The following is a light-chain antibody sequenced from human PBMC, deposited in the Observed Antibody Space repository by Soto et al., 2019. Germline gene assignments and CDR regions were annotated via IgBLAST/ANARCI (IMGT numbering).Light chain of an antibody. J-gene: IGKJ1*01. Sequence: EIVLTQSPGTLSLSPGERATLSCRASQSVSSSYLAWYQQKPGQATRLLFYGASRRATGIPDRFSGSGSGTAFTLTISRLETEDFAVYYCQQHGSSPPTFGQGTKVDIK. V-gene: IGKV3-20*01. CDR2: GAS. CDR3: QQHGSSPPT. CDR1: QSVSSSY.